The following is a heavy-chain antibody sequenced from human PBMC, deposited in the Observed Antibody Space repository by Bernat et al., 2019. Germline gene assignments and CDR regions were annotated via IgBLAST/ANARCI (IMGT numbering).Heavy chain of an antibody. CDR1: GYTFTSYY. CDR3: ARVCPCEQQLTNDAFDI. CDR2: INPSGVST. Sequence: QVQLVQAGAEVKKSGASVKVPCTASGYTFTSYYMHWVRQAPGQGLEWMGIINPSGVSTSYAQKFQGRVTMTRDTSTSTVYMELSSLRSEDTAVDYCARVCPCEQQLTNDAFDIWGQGTMVTVSS. V-gene: IGHV1-46*01. D-gene: IGHD6-13*01. J-gene: IGHJ3*02.